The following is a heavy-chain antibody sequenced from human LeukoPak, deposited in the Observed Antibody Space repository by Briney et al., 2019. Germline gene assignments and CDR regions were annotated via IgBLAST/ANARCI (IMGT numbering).Heavy chain of an antibody. D-gene: IGHD1-26*01. CDR1: GFTFSNSG. J-gene: IGHJ4*02. CDR3: AKDSLRERIVGSTTRGVNDY. V-gene: IGHV3-30*02. Sequence: GGSLRLSCAASGFTFSNSGMHWVRQAPGKGLEWVAFIQFDEGNKFYADSVRGRFTISRDISKNTLYLQMNSLRVEDTAVYYCAKDSLRERIVGSTTRGVNDYWGQGTLVTVSS. CDR2: IQFDEGNK.